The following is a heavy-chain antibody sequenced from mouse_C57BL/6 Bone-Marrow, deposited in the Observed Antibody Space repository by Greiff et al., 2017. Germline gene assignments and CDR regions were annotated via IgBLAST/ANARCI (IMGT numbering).Heavy chain of an antibody. CDR3: AREATVVATGGYAMDY. D-gene: IGHD1-1*01. J-gene: IGHJ4*01. CDR2: IDPSDSYT. V-gene: IGHV1-50*01. Sequence: VQLQQPGAELVKPGASVKLSCKASGYTFTSYWMQWVKQRPGQGLEWIGEIDPSDSYTNYNQKFKGKATLTVDTSSSTAYMQRSSLTSEDSAVYYCAREATVVATGGYAMDYWGQGTSVTVSS. CDR1: GYTFTSYW.